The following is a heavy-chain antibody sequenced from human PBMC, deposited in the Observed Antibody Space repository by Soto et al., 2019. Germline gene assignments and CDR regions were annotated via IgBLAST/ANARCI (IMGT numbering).Heavy chain of an antibody. Sequence: PGGSLRLSCAGSGFTPTTTPLSWVRQPPGKGLEWVTTISGTASRTYHVDSVKGRFFISRDNSKNTVTLQMHNLETEDTAVYYCTRAPLRCSGGSCYSADAWGQGTLVTVSS. CDR3: TRAPLRCSGGSCYSADA. V-gene: IGHV3-23*01. J-gene: IGHJ5*02. CDR1: GFTPTTTP. CDR2: ISGTASRT. D-gene: IGHD2-15*01.